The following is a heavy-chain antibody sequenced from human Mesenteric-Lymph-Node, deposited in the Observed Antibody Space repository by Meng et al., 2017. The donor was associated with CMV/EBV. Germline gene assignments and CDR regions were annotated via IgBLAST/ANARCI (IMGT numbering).Heavy chain of an antibody. CDR3: ARVGFSSGWYDLLDY. Sequence: GESLKISCAASGLSFTTYAMSWVRQAPGKGLEWVSVISRDGANTYYADSVRGRFTISRDNSKNTLYLQMNSLTAEDTATYCSARVGFSSGWYDLLDYWGQGTLVTVSS. CDR2: ISRDGANT. V-gene: IGHV3-23*03. J-gene: IGHJ4*02. CDR1: GLSFTTYA. D-gene: IGHD6-19*01.